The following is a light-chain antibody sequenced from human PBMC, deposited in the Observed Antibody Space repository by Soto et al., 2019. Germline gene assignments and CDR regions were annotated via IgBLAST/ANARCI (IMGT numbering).Light chain of an antibody. CDR3: QQYDTSPT. Sequence: EIVLTQSPVTLSLSPGEGATLSCRASQSIGGNFLAWYQQRRGQAPRLLIYDASNRATGIPARFSGSGSGTEFTLTISSLQSEDFAVYYCQQYDTSPTFGQGTRLEI. CDR1: QSIGGNF. J-gene: IGKJ5*01. V-gene: IGKV3-20*01. CDR2: DAS.